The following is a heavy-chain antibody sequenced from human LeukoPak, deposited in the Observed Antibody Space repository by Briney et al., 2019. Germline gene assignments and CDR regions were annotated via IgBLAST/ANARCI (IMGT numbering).Heavy chain of an antibody. CDR1: GYTFTGYY. CDR2: INPNSGGT. Sequence: GASVKVSCKASGYTFTGYYMHWVRQAPGQGLEWMGWINPNSGGTNYAQRFQGRVTMTRDTSISTAYMELSRLRSDDTAVYYCARGGTPVVVVAAKDWGQGTLVTVSS. D-gene: IGHD2-15*01. J-gene: IGHJ4*02. CDR3: ARGGTPVVVVAAKD. V-gene: IGHV1-2*02.